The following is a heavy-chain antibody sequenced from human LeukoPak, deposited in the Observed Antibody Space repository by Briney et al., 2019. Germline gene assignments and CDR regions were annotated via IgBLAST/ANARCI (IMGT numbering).Heavy chain of an antibody. Sequence: SETLSLTCTVSGGSISSYYWSWIRQPPGKGLEWIGYIYYSGSTNYNPSLKSRVTISVDTSKNQFSLKPSSVTAADTAVYYCARGRGVPAAMFGFDYWGQGTLVTVSS. J-gene: IGHJ4*02. D-gene: IGHD2-2*01. V-gene: IGHV4-59*12. CDR3: ARGRGVPAAMFGFDY. CDR1: GGSISSYY. CDR2: IYYSGST.